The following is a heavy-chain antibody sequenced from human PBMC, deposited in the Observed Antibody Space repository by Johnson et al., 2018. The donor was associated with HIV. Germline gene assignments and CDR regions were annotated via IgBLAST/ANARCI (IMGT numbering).Heavy chain of an antibody. J-gene: IGHJ3*01. CDR3: ARDLVVGDHSAPLTHAFDV. Sequence: VQLVESGGGVVRPGGSLRLSCAASGFTVSNKYMSWVRQAPGKGPEWVSVIYSGGSTYYADSVKGRFTISRDNSKNTLYLQMNSLRVEDTAVYYCARDLVVGDHSAPLTHAFDVWGQGTMVTVSS. CDR2: IYSGGST. D-gene: IGHD1-26*01. V-gene: IGHV3-66*01. CDR1: GFTVSNKY.